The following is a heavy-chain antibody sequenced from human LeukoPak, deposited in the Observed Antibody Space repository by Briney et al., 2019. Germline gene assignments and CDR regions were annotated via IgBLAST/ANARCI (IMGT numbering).Heavy chain of an antibody. CDR2: ISSSSSYI. V-gene: IGHV3-21*05. D-gene: IGHD4-17*01. J-gene: IGHJ4*02. Sequence: GGSLRLSCATSGFTFSSYSMTWVRQAPGKGLEWVSYISSSSSYIYYADSVKGRFTISRDNAKNSLYLQMNSLTAADTAVYYCARDGTNDYEANWGQGTLVTVSS. CDR1: GFTFSSYS. CDR3: ARDGTNDYEAN.